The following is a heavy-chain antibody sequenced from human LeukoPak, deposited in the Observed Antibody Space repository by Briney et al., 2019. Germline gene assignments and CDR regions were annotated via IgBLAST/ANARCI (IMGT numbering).Heavy chain of an antibody. Sequence: SETLSLTCTVSGGSIGTYYWSWIRQPPGKGLEWIGNIYYSGSTNYNPSLKSRVTISVDTSKNQFSLELTSVTAADTAVYYCAREPYCSSSSCTSVWGQGTLVTVSS. J-gene: IGHJ4*02. CDR2: IYYSGST. CDR1: GGSIGTYY. V-gene: IGHV4-59*01. CDR3: AREPYCSSSSCTSV. D-gene: IGHD2-2*01.